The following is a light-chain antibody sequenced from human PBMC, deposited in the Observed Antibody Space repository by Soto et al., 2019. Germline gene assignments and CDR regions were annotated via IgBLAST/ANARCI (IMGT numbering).Light chain of an antibody. V-gene: IGLV1-40*01. CDR3: QSYDSSLSTSV. J-gene: IGLJ2*01. CDR1: SSNIGAGYD. CDR2: GNS. Sequence: QPVLTQPPSVSGAPGQRATISCTGSSSNIGAGYDVHWYQLLPGTAPKLLIYGNSNRPSGVPDRFSGSKSGTSASLAITGLQAEDEADYYCQSYDSSLSTSVFGGGTKLTVL.